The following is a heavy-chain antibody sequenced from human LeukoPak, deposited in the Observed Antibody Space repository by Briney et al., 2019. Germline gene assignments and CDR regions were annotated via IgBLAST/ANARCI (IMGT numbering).Heavy chain of an antibody. CDR3: ARDLYSQY. J-gene: IGHJ1*01. D-gene: IGHD2-21*01. Sequence: GGCLTLSCAASGFTFSAHWMSCVRQAPGKGRGWVANIKEDGSEKNYVGSVKGRFTISRDIAKNSLYLQMNSLRAEDTAVYYCARDLYSQYGGQSTLVTVSS. CDR2: IKEDGSEK. V-gene: IGHV3-7*01. CDR1: GFTFSAHW.